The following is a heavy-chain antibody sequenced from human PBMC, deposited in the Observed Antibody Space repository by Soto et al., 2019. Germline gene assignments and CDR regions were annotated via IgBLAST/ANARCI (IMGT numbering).Heavy chain of an antibody. CDR1: GGSISSSNW. CDR2: IYHSGST. CDR3: AGGQDYYDSSGYYNAFDY. J-gene: IGHJ4*02. V-gene: IGHV4-4*02. D-gene: IGHD3-22*01. Sequence: PSETLSLTCAVSGGSISSSNWWSWVRQPPGKGLEWIGEIYHSGSTNYNPSLKSRVTISVDKSKNQFSLKLSSVTAADTAVYYCAGGQDYYDSSGYYNAFDYWGQGTLVTVSS.